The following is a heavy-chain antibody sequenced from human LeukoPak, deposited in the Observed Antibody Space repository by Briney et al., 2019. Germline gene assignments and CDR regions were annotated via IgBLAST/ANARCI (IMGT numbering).Heavy chain of an antibody. CDR1: GGSISSGGYY. CDR2: IYYSGST. Sequence: SQTLSLTCTVSGGSISSGGYYWSWIRQHPGQGLEWIGYIYYSGSTYYNPSLKSRVTISVDTSKNQFSLKLSSVTAADTAVYYCARRTSTVAHWYFDLWGRGTLVTVSS. J-gene: IGHJ2*01. V-gene: IGHV4-31*03. CDR3: ARRTSTVAHWYFDL.